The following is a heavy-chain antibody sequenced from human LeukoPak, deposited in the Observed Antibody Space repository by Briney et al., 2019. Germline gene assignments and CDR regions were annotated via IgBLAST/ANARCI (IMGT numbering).Heavy chain of an antibody. CDR1: GFTFSSYA. D-gene: IGHD3-22*01. CDR2: ISYDGSNK. V-gene: IGHV3-30-3*01. CDR3: ASALYDSSGYSPHDY. Sequence: GESLRLSCAASGFTFSSYAMHWVRQAPGKGLEWVAVISYDGSNKYYADSVKGRFTISRDNSKNTLYLQMNSLRAEDTAVYYCASALYDSSGYSPHDYWGQGTLVTVSS. J-gene: IGHJ4*02.